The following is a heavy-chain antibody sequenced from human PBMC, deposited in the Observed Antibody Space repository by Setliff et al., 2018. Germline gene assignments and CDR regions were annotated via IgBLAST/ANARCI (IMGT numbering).Heavy chain of an antibody. J-gene: IGHJ4*02. V-gene: IGHV4-39*07. CDR3: ARAKGYCSSTSCRIYYFDY. CDR1: GGSISSSSYY. D-gene: IGHD2-2*01. CDR2: IYYSGST. Sequence: SETLSLTCTVSGGSISSSSYYWGWIRRPPGKGLEWIGSIYYSGSTYYNPSLKSRVTISVDTSKNQFSLKLSSVTAADTAVYYCARAKGYCSSTSCRIYYFDYWGQGTLVTVSS.